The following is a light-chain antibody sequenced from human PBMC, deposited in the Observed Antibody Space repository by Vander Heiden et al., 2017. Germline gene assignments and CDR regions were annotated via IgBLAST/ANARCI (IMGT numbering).Light chain of an antibody. V-gene: IGLV3-21*02. CDR1: NIGSKS. CDR3: QVWDTNSDHPV. J-gene: IGLJ2*01. Sequence: SYELTQPPSVSVAPGQTARITWGGNNIGSKSVHWYQQKAGQAPVLAVFDDSDRPSGIPERFSGSNSGNTATLTISRVEAADEAAYYCQVWDTNSDHPVFGGGTKLTVL. CDR2: DDS.